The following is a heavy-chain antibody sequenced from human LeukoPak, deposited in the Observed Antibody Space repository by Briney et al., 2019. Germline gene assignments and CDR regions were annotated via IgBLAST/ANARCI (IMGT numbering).Heavy chain of an antibody. CDR3: ARHGAAGYSYGYVPPNYYYYYYMDV. CDR2: IYPGDSDT. CDR1: GYSFTSYW. Sequence: GESLKISCKGSGYSFTSYWIGWVRQMPGKGLEWMGIIYPGDSDTRYSPSFQGQVTISADKSISTAYLQWSSLKASDTAMYYCARHGAAGYSYGYVPPNYYYYYYMDVWGKGTTVTVSS. D-gene: IGHD5-18*01. J-gene: IGHJ6*03. V-gene: IGHV5-51*01.